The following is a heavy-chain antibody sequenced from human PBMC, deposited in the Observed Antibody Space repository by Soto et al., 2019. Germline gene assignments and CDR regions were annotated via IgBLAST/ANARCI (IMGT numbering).Heavy chain of an antibody. CDR3: ARAAHFDY. CDR1: GFTFSSYA. Sequence: QVQLVESGGGVVQRGGSLRLSCAASGFTFSSYAMHGVRQDPGKGQEGVAVISYNGRNKYYADSVKGRFTISRDNSKNSLYLQMNSLRAEDTAVYYCARAAHFDYWGQGTLVTVSS. D-gene: IGHD6-6*01. V-gene: IGHV3-30*04. CDR2: ISYNGRNK. J-gene: IGHJ4*02.